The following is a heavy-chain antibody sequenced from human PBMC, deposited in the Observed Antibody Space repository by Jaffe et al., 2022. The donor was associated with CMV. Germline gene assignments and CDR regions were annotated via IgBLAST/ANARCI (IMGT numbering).Heavy chain of an antibody. J-gene: IGHJ4*02. Sequence: EVQLVESGGGLVKPGGSLRLSCAASGFTFSNAWMSWVRQAPGKGLEWVGRIKSKTDGGTTDYAAPVKGRFTISRDDSKNTLYLQMNSLKTEDTAVYYCTTERPAPDFWSGYRFDYWGQGTLVTVSS. CDR3: TTERPAPDFWSGYRFDY. CDR2: IKSKTDGGTT. CDR1: GFTFSNAW. D-gene: IGHD3-3*01. V-gene: IGHV3-15*01.